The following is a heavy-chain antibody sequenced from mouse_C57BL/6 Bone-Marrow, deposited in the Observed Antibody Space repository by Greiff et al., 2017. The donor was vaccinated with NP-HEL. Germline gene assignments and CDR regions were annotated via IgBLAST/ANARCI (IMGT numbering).Heavy chain of an antibody. CDR3: ARYPITTVRGYYFDY. J-gene: IGHJ2*01. D-gene: IGHD1-1*01. Sequence: QVQLQQPGAELVKPGASVKMSCKASGYTFTSYWITWVKQRPGQGLEWIGDIYPGSGSTNYNEKFKSKATLTVDTSSSTAYMQLSSLTSEDSAVYYCARYPITTVRGYYFDYWGQGTTLTVSS. CDR1: GYTFTSYW. V-gene: IGHV1-55*01. CDR2: IYPGSGST.